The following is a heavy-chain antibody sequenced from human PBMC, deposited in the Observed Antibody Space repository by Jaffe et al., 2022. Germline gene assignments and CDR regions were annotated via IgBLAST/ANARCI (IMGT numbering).Heavy chain of an antibody. CDR2: IYHSGST. J-gene: IGHJ2*01. D-gene: IGHD2-21*02. Sequence: QVQLQESGPGLVKPSETLSLTCAVSGYSISSGYYWGWIRQPPGKGLEWIGSIYHSGSTYYNPSLKSRVTISVDTSKNQFSLKLSSVTAADTAVYYCAREGIGAYCGGDCSDLWGRGTLVTVSS. CDR3: AREGIGAYCGGDCSDL. CDR1: GYSISSGYY. V-gene: IGHV4-38-2*02.